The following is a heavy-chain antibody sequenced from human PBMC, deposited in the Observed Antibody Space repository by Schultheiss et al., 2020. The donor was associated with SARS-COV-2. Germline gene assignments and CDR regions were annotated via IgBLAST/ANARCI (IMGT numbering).Heavy chain of an antibody. CDR1: GGSISSYY. CDR2: IYYSGST. CDR3: ARGGSVAGFDY. D-gene: IGHD6-19*01. J-gene: IGHJ4*02. V-gene: IGHV4-59*12. Sequence: SETLSLTCTVSGGSISSYYWSWIRQPAGKGLEWIGYIYYSGSTNYNPSLKSRVTISVDTSKNQFSLKLSSVTAADTAVYYCARGGSVAGFDYWGQGTLVTVSS.